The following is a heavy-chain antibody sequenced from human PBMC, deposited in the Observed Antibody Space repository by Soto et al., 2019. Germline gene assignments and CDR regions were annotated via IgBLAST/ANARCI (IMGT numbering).Heavy chain of an antibody. V-gene: IGHV3-23*01. J-gene: IGHJ6*03. CDR1: GFTFSSYA. CDR2: ISGSGGST. Sequence: PGGSLRLSCAASGFTFSSYAMSWVRQAPGKGLEWVSAISGSGGSTYYADSVKGRFTISRDNSKNTLYLQMNSLRAEDTAVYYCAKDTATRILFHYYYMDVWGKGTTVTVSS. D-gene: IGHD5-12*01. CDR3: AKDTATRILFHYYYMDV.